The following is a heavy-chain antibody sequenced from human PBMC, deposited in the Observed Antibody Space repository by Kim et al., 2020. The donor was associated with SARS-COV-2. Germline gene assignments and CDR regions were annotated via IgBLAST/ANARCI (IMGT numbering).Heavy chain of an antibody. V-gene: IGHV4-34*01. CDR2: INHSGST. J-gene: IGHJ5*02. CDR3: AGSCGGALGNWFDP. Sequence: SETLFLTCAVYGGSFSGYYWSWIRQPPGKGLEWIGEINHSGSTNYNPSLKSRVTILVDTTTNQFFLKLRSVTAADTAVYYCAGSCGGALGNWFDPWGQGTLVTVSS. D-gene: IGHD2-21*01. CDR1: GGSFSGYY.